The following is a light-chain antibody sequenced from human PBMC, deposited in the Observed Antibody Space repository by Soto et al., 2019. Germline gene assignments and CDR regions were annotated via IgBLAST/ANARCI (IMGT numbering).Light chain of an antibody. Sequence: QPVLTQPASVPGSPGQSITISCTGTSSDVGGYNYVSWYQQHPGKAPKLMIYDVSNRPSGVSNRFSGSKSGNTASLTISGLQAEDEADYYCSSYTSSSTYVFGTGNKVTVL. V-gene: IGLV2-14*01. J-gene: IGLJ1*01. CDR2: DVS. CDR3: SSYTSSSTYV. CDR1: SSDVGGYNY.